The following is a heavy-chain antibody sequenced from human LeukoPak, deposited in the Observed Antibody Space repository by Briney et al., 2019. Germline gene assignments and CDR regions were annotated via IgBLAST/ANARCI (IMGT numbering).Heavy chain of an antibody. CDR3: ARHGVGSGLAAAYI. V-gene: IGHV5-51*01. J-gene: IGHJ4*02. D-gene: IGHD6-13*01. CDR2: IDPGDSHA. Sequence: GESLKISCKGSGYNFSNYGIGWVRQMPGKGLEWLGLIDPGDSHAIYSPSFQGQVTISADKSISAAYLQWSSLKASDTVMYYCARHGVGSGLAAAYIWGQGTLLTVSS. CDR1: GYNFSNYG.